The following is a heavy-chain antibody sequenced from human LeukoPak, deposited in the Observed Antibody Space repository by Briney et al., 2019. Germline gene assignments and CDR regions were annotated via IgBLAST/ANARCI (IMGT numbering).Heavy chain of an antibody. CDR1: GDTFPGNH. J-gene: IGHJ4*02. V-gene: IGHV1-2*02. CDR2: INPKNGGT. D-gene: IGHD4-23*01. Sequence: ASVTVSCKASGDTFPGNHIHWVRQAPGQGLEWMGWINPKNGGTNYAQKFQGRVTMTRDTSINTAFMELSRLNSDDTAVYFCARDGYGGNSFDYWGQGTLVTVSS. CDR3: ARDGYGGNSFDY.